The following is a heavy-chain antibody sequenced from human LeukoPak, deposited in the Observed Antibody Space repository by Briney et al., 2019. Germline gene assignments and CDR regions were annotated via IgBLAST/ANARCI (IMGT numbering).Heavy chain of an antibody. V-gene: IGHV1-2*02. CDR3: ARERQSKSGPNRSYGFHHLDV. D-gene: IGHD5-18*01. J-gene: IGHJ6*01. CDR2: INPKSGGT. Sequence: ASVKVSCKASGYTFTGYDMHWVRQAPGQGLEWMGWINPKSGGTNYAQRFKGRVTMTRDTSVSTAYMELSRLRAEDTAVYYCARERQSKSGPNRSYGFHHLDVWGKGTTVTVSP. CDR1: GYTFTGYD.